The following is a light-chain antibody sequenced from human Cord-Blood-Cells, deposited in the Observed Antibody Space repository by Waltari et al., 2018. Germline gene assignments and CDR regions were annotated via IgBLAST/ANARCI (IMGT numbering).Light chain of an antibody. J-gene: IGLJ1*01. CDR1: SPNIGSNP. V-gene: IGLV1-44*01. Sequence: QSVLTPPPSASGTPGQRVTISCSGSSPNIGSNPVNWYQQPPGTAPKLLIYRNNQRPSGVPDRFSGSKSGTSASLAISGLQAEDEADYYCAAWDDSLNGQVFGTGTKVTVL. CDR2: RNN. CDR3: AAWDDSLNGQV.